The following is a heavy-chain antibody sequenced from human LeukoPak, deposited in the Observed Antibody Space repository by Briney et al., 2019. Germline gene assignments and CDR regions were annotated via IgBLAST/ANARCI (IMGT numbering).Heavy chain of an antibody. CDR3: AKGVHWELLAGYFDY. CDR1: GFTFSSYW. V-gene: IGHV3-7*01. J-gene: IGHJ4*02. Sequence: GGSLRLSCAASGFTFSSYWMSWVRQAPGKGLEWVANIKQDGSEKYYVDSVKGRFTISRDSAKNSLYLQMNSLRAEDTAAYYCAKGVHWELLAGYFDYWGQGSLVTVSS. D-gene: IGHD1-26*01. CDR2: IKQDGSEK.